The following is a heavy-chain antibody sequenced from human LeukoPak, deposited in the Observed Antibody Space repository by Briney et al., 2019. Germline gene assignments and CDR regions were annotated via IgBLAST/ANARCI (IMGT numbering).Heavy chain of an antibody. CDR2: IYYTGST. D-gene: IGHD2-15*01. J-gene: IGHJ4*02. V-gene: IGHV4-39*01. Sequence: SETLSLTCTVSGGSISSSNYYWGWIRQPPGKGLEWIASIYYTGSTYYNPSLKSRVTISVDTSKNQFSLKLSSVTAADTAVYYCARGWGSRPSPFNYWGQGTLVTVSS. CDR3: ARGWGSRPSPFNY. CDR1: GGSISSSNYY.